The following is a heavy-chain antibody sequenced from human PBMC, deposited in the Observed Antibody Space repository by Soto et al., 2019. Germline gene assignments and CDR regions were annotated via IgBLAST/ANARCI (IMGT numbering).Heavy chain of an antibody. V-gene: IGHV4-31*03. Sequence: QVQLQESGPGLVKPSQTLSLTCTVSGGSISSGGYYWSWIRQPPGKGLEGIGYINYSGSTYYNPSLNSRVTKSVDTPKTQSSLKLSSVTAADKAVYYCATTPHFWGQGTLVTVSS. CDR1: GGSISSGGYY. J-gene: IGHJ4*02. CDR3: ATTPHF. CDR2: INYSGST.